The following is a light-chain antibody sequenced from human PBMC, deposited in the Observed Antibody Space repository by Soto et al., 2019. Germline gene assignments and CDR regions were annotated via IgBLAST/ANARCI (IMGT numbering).Light chain of an antibody. Sequence: QTVVTQEPSFSVSPGGTVTLTCGLSSGSVSTNYYPSWYQQTPGQSPRTLIYSTDIRSSGVPDRFSGSILGNKAALTIMGAQADDESGYFCVLYMGGGIPPVFGGGTKLTVL. CDR3: VLYMGGGIPPV. CDR2: STD. V-gene: IGLV8-61*01. J-gene: IGLJ3*02. CDR1: SGSVSTNYY.